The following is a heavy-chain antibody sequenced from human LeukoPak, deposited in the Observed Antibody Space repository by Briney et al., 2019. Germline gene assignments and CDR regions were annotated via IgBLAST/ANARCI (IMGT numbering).Heavy chain of an antibody. CDR1: GGSISSGGYY. CDR3: ARVIRPSPYNYYGMDV. V-gene: IGHV4-31*03. D-gene: IGHD1-1*01. Sequence: SETLSLTCTVSGGSISSGGYYWSWIRQHPGKGLEWIGYIYYSGSTYYNPSLKSRVTISVDTSKNQFSLKLSSVTAADTAVYYCARVIRPSPYNYYGMDVWGQGTTVTVSS. CDR2: IYYSGST. J-gene: IGHJ6*02.